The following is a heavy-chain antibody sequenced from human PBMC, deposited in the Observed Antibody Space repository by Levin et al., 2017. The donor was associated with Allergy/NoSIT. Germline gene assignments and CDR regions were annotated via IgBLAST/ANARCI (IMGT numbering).Heavy chain of an antibody. V-gene: IGHV4-34*01. CDR2: ISHHGSP. D-gene: IGHD3-16*02. CDR3: ARGAGIVLGDLSVEDYYFDY. CDR1: GGSLDGHY. Sequence: SQTLSLTCAVSGGSLDGHYWTWIRQSPGKGLEWIGEISHHGSPTYNPSLKSRVTISVDKSRHQFSLRLTAVTAADTAVYYCARGAGIVLGDLSVEDYYFDYWGQGALVTVSS. J-gene: IGHJ4*01.